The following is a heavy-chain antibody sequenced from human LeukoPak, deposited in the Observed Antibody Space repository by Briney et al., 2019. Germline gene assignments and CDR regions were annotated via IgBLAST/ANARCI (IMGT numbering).Heavy chain of an antibody. V-gene: IGHV3-53*04. D-gene: IGHD1-26*01. CDR1: GFTVSSKY. Sequence: AGGSLRLSCAASGFTVSSKYMSWVRQAPGKGLEWVSVIYSGGSTYYADFVKGRFTISRHNSKNTLYLQMNSLRAEDTAVYYCARGLGSVSSYGMDVWGQGTTVTVSS. CDR3: ARGLGSVSSYGMDV. J-gene: IGHJ6*02. CDR2: IYSGGST.